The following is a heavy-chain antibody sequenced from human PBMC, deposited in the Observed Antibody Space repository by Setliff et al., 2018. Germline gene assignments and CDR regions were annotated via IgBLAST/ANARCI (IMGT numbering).Heavy chain of an antibody. V-gene: IGHV1-2*04. CDR2: INPNSGGT. J-gene: IGHJ6*02. CDR1: GYTFTGYY. CDR3: ARGLPLGYGMDV. D-gene: IGHD3-16*01. Sequence: ASVKVSCKASGYTFTGYYMHWVRQAPGQGLEWMGWINPNSGGTNYAQKFQGWVTMTRDTSISTAYMELSRLRSDETAVYYCARGLPLGYGMDVWGQGTTVTVSS.